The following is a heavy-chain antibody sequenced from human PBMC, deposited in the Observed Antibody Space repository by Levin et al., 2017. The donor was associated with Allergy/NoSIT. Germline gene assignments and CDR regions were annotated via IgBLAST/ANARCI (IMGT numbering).Heavy chain of an antibody. J-gene: IGHJ6*02. V-gene: IGHV3-30*04. CDR3: ARDSSPAGGGESDFDWLLFGSDYGMDV. CDR2: ISYDGSNK. CDR1: GFTFSSYA. Sequence: GGSLRLSCAASGFTFSSYAMHWVRQAPGKGLEWVAVISYDGSNKYYADSVKGRFTISRDNSKNTLYLQMNSLRAEDTAVYYCARDSSPAGGGESDFDWLLFGSDYGMDVWGQGTTVTVSS. D-gene: IGHD3-9*01.